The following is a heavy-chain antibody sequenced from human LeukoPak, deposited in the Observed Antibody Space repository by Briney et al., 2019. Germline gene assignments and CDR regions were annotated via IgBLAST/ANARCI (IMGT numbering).Heavy chain of an antibody. CDR2: MNPNSGNT. Sequence: ASVKVSCKASGYTFTSYDINWVRQATGQGLEWMGWMNPNSGNTGYAQKFQGRVTITRNTSISTAYMELSSLRSEDTAVYYCARAKASIAASLDYYYYYYMDVWGKGTTVTVSS. D-gene: IGHD6-13*01. V-gene: IGHV1-8*03. CDR1: GYTFTSYD. CDR3: ARAKASIAASLDYYYYYYMDV. J-gene: IGHJ6*03.